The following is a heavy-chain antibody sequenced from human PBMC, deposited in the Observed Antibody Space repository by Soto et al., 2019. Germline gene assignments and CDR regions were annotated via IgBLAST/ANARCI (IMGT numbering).Heavy chain of an antibody. V-gene: IGHV4-4*02. D-gene: IGHD6-6*01. J-gene: IGHJ6*02. Sequence: SETLSLTCAVSGGSISSSNWWSWVRQPPGKGLEWIGEIYHSGSTNYNPSLKSRVTISVDKSKNQFSLKLGSVTAADTAVYYCARRGSIAAGSYYYYGMDVWGQGTTVTVSS. CDR3: ARRGSIAAGSYYYYGMDV. CDR2: IYHSGST. CDR1: GGSISSSNW.